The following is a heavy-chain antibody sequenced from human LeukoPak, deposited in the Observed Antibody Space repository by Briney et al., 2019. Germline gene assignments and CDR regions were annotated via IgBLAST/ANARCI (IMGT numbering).Heavy chain of an antibody. J-gene: IGHJ4*02. Sequence: GGSLRLSCAVSGFSITNYWMTWVRQAPGKGLEWVANIKGDGSEKYYVDSVKGRFTISRDNAKNSLYLQMNSLRAEDTAVYYCARDKYYYDSSGYSYWGQGTLVTVSS. CDR2: IKGDGSEK. V-gene: IGHV3-7*01. CDR3: ARDKYYYDSSGYSY. CDR1: GFSITNYW. D-gene: IGHD3-22*01.